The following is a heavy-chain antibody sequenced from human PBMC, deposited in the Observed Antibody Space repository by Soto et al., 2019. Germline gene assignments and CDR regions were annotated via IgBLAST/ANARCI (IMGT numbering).Heavy chain of an antibody. Sequence: GGSLRLSCAASGFTFSSYGMHWVRQAPGKGLEWVAVIWYDGSNKYYADSVKGRFTISRDNSKNTLYLQMNSLRAEDTAVYYCARGYYDSSGYYYFDYWGQGTLVTVSS. D-gene: IGHD3-22*01. CDR2: IWYDGSNK. CDR3: ARGYYDSSGYYYFDY. V-gene: IGHV3-33*01. CDR1: GFTFSSYG. J-gene: IGHJ4*02.